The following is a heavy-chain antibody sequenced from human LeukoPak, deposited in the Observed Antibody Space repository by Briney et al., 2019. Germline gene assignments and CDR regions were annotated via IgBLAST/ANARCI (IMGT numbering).Heavy chain of an antibody. CDR1: GFTLNNYG. CDR3: ATHCSSTSCYMY. D-gene: IGHD2-2*02. V-gene: IGHV3-33*01. Sequence: PGGSLRLSCAASGFTLNNYGMHWVRQAPGKGLEWVAVIWYDGSNKYYADSVKGRFTISRDNPKNTLYLQMNSLRAEDTAVYYCATHCSSTSCYMYWGQGTLVTVSS. J-gene: IGHJ4*02. CDR2: IWYDGSNK.